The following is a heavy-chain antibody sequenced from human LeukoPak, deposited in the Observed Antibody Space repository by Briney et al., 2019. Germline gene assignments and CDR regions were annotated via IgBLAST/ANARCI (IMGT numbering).Heavy chain of an antibody. CDR3: AKDLGYDLYYFDY. V-gene: IGHV3-30*18. J-gene: IGHJ4*02. CDR1: GFTFSSYG. CDR2: ISYDGSNK. D-gene: IGHD5-12*01. Sequence: PGGSLRLSCAASGFTFSSYGMHLVRQAPGKGLEWVAVISYDGSNKYYADSVKGRFTISRDNSKNTLYLQMNSLRAEDTAVYYCAKDLGYDLYYFDYWGQGTLVTVSS.